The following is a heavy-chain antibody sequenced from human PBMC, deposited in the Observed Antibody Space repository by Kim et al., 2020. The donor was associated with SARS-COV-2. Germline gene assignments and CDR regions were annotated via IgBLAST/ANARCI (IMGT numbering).Heavy chain of an antibody. Sequence: FPGRVTITRDTSASTAYMELSSLRSEDTAGYYCARDLYYYGSGTPGGFDYWGQGTLVTVSS. V-gene: IGHV1-3*01. CDR3: ARDLYYYGSGTPGGFDY. D-gene: IGHD3-10*01. J-gene: IGHJ4*02.